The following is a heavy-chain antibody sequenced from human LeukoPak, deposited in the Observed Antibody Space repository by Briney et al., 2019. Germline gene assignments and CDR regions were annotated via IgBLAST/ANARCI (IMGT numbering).Heavy chain of an antibody. CDR3: ARGSTKVTSVIHMDV. V-gene: IGHV1-18*01. CDR2: VSASNGNT. J-gene: IGHJ6*03. D-gene: IGHD4-11*01. Sequence: ASVTVSCKASGYTFSSYGISWVRQAPGQGLEWMGWVSASNGNTNYAQKLQGRVNMTTDTSTSTAYMELRSLRYDDTAVYYCARGSTKVTSVIHMDVWGKGTTVTVSS. CDR1: GYTFSSYG.